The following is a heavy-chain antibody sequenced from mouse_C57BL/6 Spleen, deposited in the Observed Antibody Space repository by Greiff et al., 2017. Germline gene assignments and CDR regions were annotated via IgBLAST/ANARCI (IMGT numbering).Heavy chain of an antibody. J-gene: IGHJ3*01. Sequence: QVQLQQPGAELVRPGTSVKLSCKASGYTFTSYWMHWVKQRPGQGLEWIGVIDPSDSYTNYNQKFKGKATLTVDTSSSTAYMQLSSLTSEDSAVYYCARSGTAQATLTWFAYWGQGTLVTVSA. CDR3: ARSGTAQATLTWFAY. CDR2: IDPSDSYT. CDR1: GYTFTSYW. V-gene: IGHV1-59*01. D-gene: IGHD3-2*02.